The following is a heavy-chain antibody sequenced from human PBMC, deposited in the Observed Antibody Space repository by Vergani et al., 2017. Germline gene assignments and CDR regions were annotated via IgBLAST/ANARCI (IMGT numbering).Heavy chain of an antibody. Sequence: EVQLLESGGGLVQPGGSLRLSCAASGFTFSSYAMSWVRQAPGKGLEWVSAISGSGGSTYYADSVKGRFTISRDNSKNTLYLQMNSLRAEDAAVYYCAKGESGLITAVWGDHDAFGVWGQGTMVTVSS. CDR3: AKGESGLITAVWGDHDAFGV. CDR1: GFTFSSYA. V-gene: IGHV3-23*01. CDR2: ISGSGGST. D-gene: IGHD3-16*01. J-gene: IGHJ3*01.